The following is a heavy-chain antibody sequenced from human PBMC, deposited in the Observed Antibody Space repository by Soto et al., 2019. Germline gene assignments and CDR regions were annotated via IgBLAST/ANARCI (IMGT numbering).Heavy chain of an antibody. D-gene: IGHD2-21*01. J-gene: IGHJ3*01. CDR3: VSEYCAGGACDDAVDL. CDR2: VSDDSGTI. Sequence: GGALRLSCAASGFIVSNYEVDWVRQSPGKGLEWVSYVSDDSGTIHYADSVKGRFTISRDNAKNSLYLQMKSLRSEDTAVYVCVSEYCAGGACDDAVDLWGQGTLVTV. V-gene: IGHV3-48*03. CDR1: GFIVSNYE.